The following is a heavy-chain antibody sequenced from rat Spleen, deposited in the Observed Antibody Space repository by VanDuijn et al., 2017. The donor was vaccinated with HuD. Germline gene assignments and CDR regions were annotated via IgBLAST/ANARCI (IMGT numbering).Heavy chain of an antibody. Sequence: VQLXXSGPXXVKASXXXSLXXXVTXXXILXXYRXXXIRQFPGEKQEWMGHINSAGTTNHNPSLKSRISITRDTSKNQFFLQVNSVNSEDTATYYCARSRYNNYVMDAWGQGVSVTVSA. CDR3: ARSRYNNYVMDA. J-gene: IGHJ4*01. V-gene: IGHV3-3*01. D-gene: IGHD1-10*01. CDR1: XXXILXXYR. CDR2: INSAGTT.